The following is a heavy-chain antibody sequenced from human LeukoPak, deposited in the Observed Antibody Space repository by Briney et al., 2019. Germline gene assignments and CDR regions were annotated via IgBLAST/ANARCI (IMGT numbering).Heavy chain of an antibody. CDR3: ARLEMATITHSFDS. J-gene: IGHJ3*02. CDR2: IYSGGST. CDR1: GFTVSDNY. D-gene: IGHD5-24*01. Sequence: GGSLRLSCAASGFTVSDNYMTWVRRAPGKGLEGVSVIYSGGSTYYADSVQGRFTISRHDPKNTLFLQMNSLRPERTAMYYCARLEMATITHSFDSWGQGAMVTVSS. V-gene: IGHV3-53*04.